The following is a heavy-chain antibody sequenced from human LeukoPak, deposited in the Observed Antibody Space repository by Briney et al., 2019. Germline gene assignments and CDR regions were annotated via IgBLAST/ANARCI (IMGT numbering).Heavy chain of an antibody. J-gene: IGHJ4*02. D-gene: IGHD6-19*01. CDR1: GFTFSKYW. Sequence: GGSLRVSCVGSGFTFSKYWMNWVRQAPGKGLEWVANIKEDGSQIYYVDSVRGRFTISRDNAKNSVYLQMNSLRAEDTAVCYCAGSSGWLFDYWGQGSLVAVSS. CDR2: IKEDGSQI. CDR3: AGSSGWLFDY. V-gene: IGHV3-7*01.